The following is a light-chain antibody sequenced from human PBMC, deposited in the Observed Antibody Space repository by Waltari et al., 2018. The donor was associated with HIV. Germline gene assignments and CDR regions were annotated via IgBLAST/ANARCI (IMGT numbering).Light chain of an antibody. J-gene: IGLJ2*01. CDR1: SGSIASSY. V-gene: IGLV6-57*02. CDR2: EDN. CDR3: QSYNSSSHVI. Sequence: NFMLTQPHSVSESPGKTVTISCTGSSGSIASSYVQWYQQRPGSAPTTLIYEDNQRPSGVPDRFSGSIDSSSNSASLSISGLKTEDEADYYCQSYNSSSHVIFGGGTKLTVL.